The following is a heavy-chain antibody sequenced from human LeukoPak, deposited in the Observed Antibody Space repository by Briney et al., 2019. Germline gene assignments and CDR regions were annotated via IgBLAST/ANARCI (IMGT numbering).Heavy chain of an antibody. CDR2: IYDSGT. J-gene: IGHJ4*02. CDR1: GGSVSSNTYY. Sequence: PSETLSLTCTVSGGSVSSNTYYWRWIRQPPGKGLEWIGSIYDSGTNYNPSLRSRVTMSVDTSKNHFSLSLSSVTAADTAIYYCANTRDSGSGYSWGQGTLVTVSS. CDR3: ANTRDSGSGYS. V-gene: IGHV4-61*03. D-gene: IGHD6-13*01.